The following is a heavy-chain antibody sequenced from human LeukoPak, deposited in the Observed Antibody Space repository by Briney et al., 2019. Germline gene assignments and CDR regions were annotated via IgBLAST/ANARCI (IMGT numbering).Heavy chain of an antibody. D-gene: IGHD6-19*01. V-gene: IGHV1-46*01. CDR2: INPSGGST. CDR3: ARDGAVAGGFDY. Sequence: GASVKVSCKASGYTLTDHYVHWVRQAPGQGLEWMGIINPSGGSTSYAQKFQGRVTMTRDTSTSTVYMELSSLRSEDTAVYYCARDGAVAGGFDYWGQGTLVTVSS. CDR1: GYTLTDHY. J-gene: IGHJ4*02.